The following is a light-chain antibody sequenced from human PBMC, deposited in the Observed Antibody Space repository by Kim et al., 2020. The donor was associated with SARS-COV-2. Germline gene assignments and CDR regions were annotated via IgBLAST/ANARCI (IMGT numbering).Light chain of an antibody. CDR2: GTS. CDR3: QQDYNLPT. Sequence: PGKRATPSCRASQSVNSSYIPWYQQKPGQAPTLLIYGTSTRATGIPARFSGSGSGTDFTLTISSLQPEDFAVYYCQQDYNLPTFGQGTKVDIK. CDR1: QSVNSSY. J-gene: IGKJ1*01. V-gene: IGKV3D-7*01.